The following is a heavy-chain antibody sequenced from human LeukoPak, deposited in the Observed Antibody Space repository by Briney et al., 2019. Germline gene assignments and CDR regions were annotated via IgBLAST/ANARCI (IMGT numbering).Heavy chain of an antibody. Sequence: SETLSLTCTVSGGSISSYYWSWIRQPPGKGLEWIGYIYYSGSTNYNPSLTSRVTIPVHTSTNQFSLKLSSAPATATCVYFCARDWGVSARPGYMDVWGKGTTVTVSS. CDR3: ARDWGVSARPGYMDV. V-gene: IGHV4-59*01. CDR1: GGSISSYY. CDR2: IYYSGST. J-gene: IGHJ6*03. D-gene: IGHD6-6*01.